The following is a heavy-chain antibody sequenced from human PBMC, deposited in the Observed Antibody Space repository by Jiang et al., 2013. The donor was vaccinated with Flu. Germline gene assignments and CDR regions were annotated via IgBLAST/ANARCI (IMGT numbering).Heavy chain of an antibody. CDR2: IYYSGST. Sequence: GPGLVKPSETLSLTCTVSGGSISSYYWSWIRQPPGKGLEWIGYIYYSGSTNYNPSLKSRVTISVDTSKNQFSLKLSSVTAADTAVYYCARVPPQDPRHWFDPWGQGTLVTVSS. CDR3: ARVPPQDPRHWFDP. CDR1: GGSISSYY. J-gene: IGHJ5*02. V-gene: IGHV4-59*01.